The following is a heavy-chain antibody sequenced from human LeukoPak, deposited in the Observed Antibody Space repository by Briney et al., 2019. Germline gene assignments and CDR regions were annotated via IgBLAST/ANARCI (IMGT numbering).Heavy chain of an antibody. CDR3: ARFHYYDSSGYSDY. V-gene: IGHV1-18*01. CDR2: ISAYNGNT. Sequence: ASVKVSCKASGYTFISYGISWVRQAPGQGLEWMGWISAYNGNTNYAQKLQGRVTMTTDTSTSTAYMELRSLRSDDTAVYYCARFHYYDSSGYSDYWGQGTLVTVSS. CDR1: GYTFISYG. D-gene: IGHD3-22*01. J-gene: IGHJ4*02.